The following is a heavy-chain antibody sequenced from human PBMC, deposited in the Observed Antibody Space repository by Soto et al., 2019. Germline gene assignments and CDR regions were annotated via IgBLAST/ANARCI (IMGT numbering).Heavy chain of an antibody. CDR2: IESTATYT. V-gene: IGHV3-11*05. D-gene: IGHD6-25*01. Sequence: QVQLVESGGASVKPGGSLRLSCAASGFTLSGYYMSWIRQAPGKGLEWVAWIESTATYTNYADSVKGRFTISRDNSKNSLYLQMNSLRAEDTALYYCVRELGGLDVWGRGTTVTVPS. CDR3: VRELGGLDV. CDR1: GFTLSGYY. J-gene: IGHJ6*02.